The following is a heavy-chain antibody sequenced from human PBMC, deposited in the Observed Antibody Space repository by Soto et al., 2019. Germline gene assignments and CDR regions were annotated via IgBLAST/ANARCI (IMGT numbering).Heavy chain of an antibody. CDR1: GFTFSSHW. CDR2: INSDGSST. CDR3: ARVPTPTLSGLKSYFDH. Sequence: GESLKISCAASGFTFSSHWMHWVRQAPGKGLVWVSRINSDGSSTGYADSVKGRFTISRDNAKNTLYLQLSSLTAEDTAAYYCARVPTPTLSGLKSYFDHWGQGTLVTVSS. J-gene: IGHJ4*02. V-gene: IGHV3-74*01. D-gene: IGHD6-19*01.